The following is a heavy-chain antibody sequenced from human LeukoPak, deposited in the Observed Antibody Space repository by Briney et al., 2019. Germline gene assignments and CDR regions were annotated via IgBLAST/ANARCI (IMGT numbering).Heavy chain of an antibody. CDR2: IVVGSGNT. J-gene: IGHJ4*02. CDR1: GFTFTSSA. V-gene: IGHV1-58*02. D-gene: IGHD6-19*01. Sequence: SVKVSCKASGFTFTSSAMQWVRQARGQRLEWIGWIVVGSGNTNYAQKFPERVTITRDMSTSTAYMELSSLRSEDTAVYYCAALLAVAGTFDYWGQGTLVTVSS. CDR3: AALLAVAGTFDY.